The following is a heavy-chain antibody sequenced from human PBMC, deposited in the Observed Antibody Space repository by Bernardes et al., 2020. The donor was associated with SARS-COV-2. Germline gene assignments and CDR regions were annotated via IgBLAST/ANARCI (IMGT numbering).Heavy chain of an antibody. J-gene: IGHJ6*02. CDR1: GYTFTSHG. CDR2: ISPYNGNR. CDR3: ARDMVATMGGYDYYGMDV. D-gene: IGHD5-12*01. V-gene: IGHV1-18*01. Sequence: ASVKVSCKASGYTFTSHGISWVRQAPGQGLEWMGWISPYNGNRNYAQKLQGRVTMTTDTSTSTAYMELRSLSSDDTAVYYCARDMVATMGGYDYYGMDVWGQGTTVTVSS.